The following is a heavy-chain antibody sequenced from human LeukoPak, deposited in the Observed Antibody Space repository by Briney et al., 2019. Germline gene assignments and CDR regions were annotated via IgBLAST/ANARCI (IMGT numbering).Heavy chain of an antibody. D-gene: IGHD3-16*02. V-gene: IGHV3-11*04. CDR2: ISSSATTI. J-gene: IGHJ4*02. CDR1: GFTFGDYF. CDR3: ARNLAFGGVIDY. Sequence: GGSLRLSCAASGFTFGDYFMTWVRQAPGKGLEWLSYISSSATTISYADSVKGRFTISRDNAKNSLFLQMSSVRGEDTAVYYCARNLAFGGVIDYWGRGTLVTVSS.